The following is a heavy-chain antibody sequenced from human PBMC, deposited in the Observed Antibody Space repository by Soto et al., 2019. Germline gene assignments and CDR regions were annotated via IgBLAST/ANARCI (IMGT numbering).Heavy chain of an antibody. CDR2: IYYSGST. D-gene: IGHD3-9*01. J-gene: IGHJ4*02. V-gene: IGHV4-39*01. CDR1: GGSISSSSYY. Sequence: QLLESGPGLVKPSETLSLTCTVSGGSISSSSYYWGWIRQPPGKGLEWIGSIYYSGSTYYNPSLKSRVTISVDTSKNQFSLKLSSVTAADTAVYYCARLGVRYFDWSPGTLVTVSS. CDR3: ARLGVRYFD.